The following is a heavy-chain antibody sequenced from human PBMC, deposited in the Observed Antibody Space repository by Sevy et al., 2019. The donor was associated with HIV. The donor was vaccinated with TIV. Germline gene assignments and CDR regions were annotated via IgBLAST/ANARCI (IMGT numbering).Heavy chain of an antibody. Sequence: GGSLRLSCAASGFTFRTYWMSWVRQTPGKGLEWVANIKPDGSDKNYMDSVKGRFTISRDNAKNSLYLHVSSLRAEDTAVYYCARLSSPMPDSGWYDFFDHWGQGTLVTASS. J-gene: IGHJ4*02. V-gene: IGHV3-7*01. CDR3: ARLSSPMPDSGWYDFFDH. CDR2: IKPDGSDK. D-gene: IGHD6-19*01. CDR1: GFTFRTYW.